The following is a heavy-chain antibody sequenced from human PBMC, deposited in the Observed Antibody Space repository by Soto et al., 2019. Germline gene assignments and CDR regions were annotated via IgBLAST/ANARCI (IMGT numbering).Heavy chain of an antibody. CDR1: GFTFSSYA. J-gene: IGHJ3*01. Sequence: PGGSLRLSCAASGFTFSSYAMSWVRQAPGKGLEWVSAISGSGGDTYYADSVQGRFTISRDNSKNTLYLQMSSLRAEDTAVYYCAKNYCGSSTNCFDAFDFWGQGTMVTVSS. V-gene: IGHV3-23*01. CDR3: AKNYCGSSTNCFDAFDF. D-gene: IGHD2-2*01. CDR2: ISGSGGDT.